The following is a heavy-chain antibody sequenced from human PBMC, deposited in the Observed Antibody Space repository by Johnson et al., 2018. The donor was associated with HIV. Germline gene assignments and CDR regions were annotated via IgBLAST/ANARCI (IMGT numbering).Heavy chain of an antibody. CDR3: ARGPSAYCGGDCPGGAFDI. CDR2: ISYDGSNK. V-gene: IGHV3-30-3*01. Sequence: QEKLVESGGGVVQPGRSLRLSCAASGFTFSSYAMHWVRQAPGKGLEWVAVISYDGSNKYYADSVKGRFTISRDNSKNTLYLQMNSLRAEDTAVYYCARGPSAYCGGDCPGGAFDIWGQGTMVTVSS. D-gene: IGHD2-21*02. CDR1: GFTFSSYA. J-gene: IGHJ3*02.